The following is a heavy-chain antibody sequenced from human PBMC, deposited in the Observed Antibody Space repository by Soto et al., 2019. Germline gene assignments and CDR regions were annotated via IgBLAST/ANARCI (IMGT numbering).Heavy chain of an antibody. CDR2: IYPGDSDT. V-gene: IGHV5-51*01. CDR1: GYSFTSYW. CDR3: ARRGYYVSGSYPHYYYMDV. D-gene: IGHD3-10*01. Sequence: PGESLKISCKGSGYSFTSYWIGWVRQMPGKGLEWMGIIYPGDSDTRYSPSFQGQVTISADKSISTAYLQWSSLKASDTAMYYCARRGYYVSGSYPHYYYMDVWGKGTTVTVSS. J-gene: IGHJ6*03.